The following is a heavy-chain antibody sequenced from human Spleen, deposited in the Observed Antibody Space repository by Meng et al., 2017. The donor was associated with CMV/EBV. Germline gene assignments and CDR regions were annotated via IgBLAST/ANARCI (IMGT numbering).Heavy chain of an antibody. D-gene: IGHD3-22*01. J-gene: IGHJ4*02. CDR3: ARDVYYYDSSGFDY. CDR2: VSAYNGNT. V-gene: IGHV1-18*01. CDR1: GYTRNKYG. Sequence: KASGYTRNKYGISWVRQAPGQGLEWMEWVSAYNGNTNYEQKLQGRVTMTTDTSTSTAYMELRGLRSDDTAVYYCARDVYYYDSSGFDYWGQGTLVTVSS.